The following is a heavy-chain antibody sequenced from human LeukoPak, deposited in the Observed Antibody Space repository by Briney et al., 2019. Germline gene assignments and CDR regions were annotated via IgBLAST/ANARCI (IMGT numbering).Heavy chain of an antibody. J-gene: IGHJ5*02. CDR3: ARDGRIAAAEGFDP. V-gene: IGHV4-31*03. CDR2: IYYSGST. D-gene: IGHD6-13*01. CDR1: GGSISSGGYY. Sequence: SETLSLTCTVSGGSISSGGYYWSWIRQHPGKGLEWIGYIYYSGSTYYNPSLKSRVTISVDTSKNQFSLKLSSVTAADTAVYYCARDGRIAAAEGFDPWGQGTLVTVSS.